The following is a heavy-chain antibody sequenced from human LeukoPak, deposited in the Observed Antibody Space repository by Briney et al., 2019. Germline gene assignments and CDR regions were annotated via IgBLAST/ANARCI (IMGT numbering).Heavy chain of an antibody. CDR3: AGHMGSYYYGMDV. CDR1: GYRFTMYW. D-gene: IGHD3-10*01. Sequence: GESLKISCKGLGYRFTMYWIGWVRQMPGKGLEWMAIIYPGDSDTRYSPSFQGQVTISADKSTSTAYLQWDSLKASDTAMYYCAGHMGSYYYGMDVWGPGTTVTVSS. V-gene: IGHV5-51*01. J-gene: IGHJ6*01. CDR2: IYPGDSDT.